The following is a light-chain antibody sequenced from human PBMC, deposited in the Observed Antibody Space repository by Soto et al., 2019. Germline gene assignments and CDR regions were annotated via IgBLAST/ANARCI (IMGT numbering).Light chain of an antibody. CDR2: VAS. V-gene: IGKV1-39*01. Sequence: DIQMTQSPSSRSASVVDSLTITCRASQYISTYLNWYQQKPGKAPKLLIYVASNLQSGVPSRFSGSGSGTDFTLTISSLQPEDIATYYCQESYSTSCGQGNKVDIK. CDR3: QESYSTS. J-gene: IGKJ1*01. CDR1: QYISTY.